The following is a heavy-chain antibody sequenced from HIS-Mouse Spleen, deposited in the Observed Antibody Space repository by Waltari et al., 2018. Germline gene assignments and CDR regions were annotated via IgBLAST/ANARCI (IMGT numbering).Heavy chain of an antibody. CDR2: IYYSGSP. V-gene: IGHV4-39*07. CDR3: AREIPYSSSWYDWYFDL. D-gene: IGHD6-13*01. J-gene: IGHJ2*01. CDR1: GGSISSSSYY. Sequence: QLQLQESGPGLVKPSETLSLTCTVSGGSISSSSYYWGWIRQPPGKGLVWIGSIYYSGSPYYNPSLKSRVTLAVDTSKNQFSLKLSSVTAADTAVYYCAREIPYSSSWYDWYFDLWGRGTLVTVSS.